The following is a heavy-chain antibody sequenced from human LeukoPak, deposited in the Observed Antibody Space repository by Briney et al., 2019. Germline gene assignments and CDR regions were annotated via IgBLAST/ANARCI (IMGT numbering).Heavy chain of an antibody. J-gene: IGHJ4*02. CDR1: AFTFSSYG. CDR3: ARGSMDGYNGGIDYFDY. V-gene: IGHV3-33*01. CDR2: IWYDGSNK. D-gene: IGHD5-24*01. Sequence: SGGSLRLSCVGSAFTFSSYGMHWVRQAPGKGLEWVAVIWYDGSNKYYADSVKGRFTISRDNSKNTLYLQMNSLRAEDTAVYYCARGSMDGYNGGIDYFDYWGQGTLVTVSS.